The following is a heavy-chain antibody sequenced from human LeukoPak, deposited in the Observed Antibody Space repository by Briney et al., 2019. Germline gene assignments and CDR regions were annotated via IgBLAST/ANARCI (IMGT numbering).Heavy chain of an antibody. D-gene: IGHD3-16*01. V-gene: IGHV1-8*01. CDR1: GYTFTSYD. CDR2: MDPNSGNR. Sequence: ASVKVSCKASGYTFTSYDINWVRRATGQALGWRGWMDPNSGNRGYAQKSQGRVTMTRNTSMSTAYMEVSSLRSEDTAVYYCARGSRSSWGAPDYYYYYMDVWGKGTTVTVSS. J-gene: IGHJ6*03. CDR3: ARGSRSSWGAPDYYYYYMDV.